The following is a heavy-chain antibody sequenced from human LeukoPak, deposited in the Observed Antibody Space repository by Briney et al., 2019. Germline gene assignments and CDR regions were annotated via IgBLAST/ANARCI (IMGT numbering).Heavy chain of an antibody. V-gene: IGHV3-23*01. CDR1: GFTFSSYA. J-gene: IGHJ4*02. CDR3: AKDLDGGYVSYYFDY. Sequence: PGGALRLSCAASGFTFSSYAMSWVRQATGKGLEWVSAISGSGGSTYYADSVKGRFTISRDNSKNTLYLQMNSLRAEDTAVYYCAKDLDGGYVSYYFDYWGQGTLVTVSS. CDR2: ISGSGGST. D-gene: IGHD5-12*01.